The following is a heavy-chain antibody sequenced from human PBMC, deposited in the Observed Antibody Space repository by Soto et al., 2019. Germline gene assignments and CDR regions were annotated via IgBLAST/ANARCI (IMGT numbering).Heavy chain of an antibody. CDR3: ASAGKTTVTTGHYYYYYGMDV. CDR1: GGSISSGGYY. CDR2: IYYSGST. Sequence: KPSETLSLTCTVSGGSISSGGYYWSWIRQHPGKGLEWIGYIYYSGSTYYNPSLKSRVTISVDTSKNHFSLKLSSVTAADTAVYYCASAGKTTVTTGHYYYYYGMDVGGRGTTVTVSS. D-gene: IGHD4-17*01. J-gene: IGHJ6*02. V-gene: IGHV4-31*03.